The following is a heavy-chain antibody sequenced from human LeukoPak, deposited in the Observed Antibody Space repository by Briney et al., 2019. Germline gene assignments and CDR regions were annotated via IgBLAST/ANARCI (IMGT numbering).Heavy chain of an antibody. CDR2: IIPILGIA. V-gene: IGHV1-69*04. CDR3: ARGSMVYAN. J-gene: IGHJ1*01. Sequence: SEKVSCKASGGTFSSYAISWVRQAPGQGLEWMGRIIPILGIANYAQKFQGRVTITADKSTSTTYMELSSLRSEDTAVYYCARGSMVYANWGQGTLVTVSS. D-gene: IGHD2-8*01. CDR1: GGTFSSYA.